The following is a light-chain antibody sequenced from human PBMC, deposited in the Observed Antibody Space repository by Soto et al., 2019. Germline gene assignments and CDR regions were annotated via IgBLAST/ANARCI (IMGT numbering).Light chain of an antibody. Sequence: DIQMTQSPSTLSASVGDKVTITCRASQSINAWLAWYQQKPGKAPKLLIYDVSTLDSGVPSRFSGSASGTEFTLTINNLESDDFATYYCQQYNRYSTFGQGTKVDIK. CDR3: QQYNRYST. CDR2: DVS. V-gene: IGKV1-5*01. CDR1: QSINAW. J-gene: IGKJ1*01.